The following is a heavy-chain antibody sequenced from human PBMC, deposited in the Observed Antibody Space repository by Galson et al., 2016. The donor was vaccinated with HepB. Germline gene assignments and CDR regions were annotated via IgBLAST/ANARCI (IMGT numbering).Heavy chain of an antibody. Sequence: CAISGDSVSSNSAAWNWIRQSPSRGLEWLGRTYYRSKWYNDYAESVKSRITISPDTSKNQFSLQLRSVTPDDTAFYYCAGEGASGYALDYWGQGTLVTVSS. CDR1: GDSVSSNSAA. D-gene: IGHD6-25*01. V-gene: IGHV6-1*01. CDR3: AGEGASGYALDY. J-gene: IGHJ4*02. CDR2: TYYRSKWYN.